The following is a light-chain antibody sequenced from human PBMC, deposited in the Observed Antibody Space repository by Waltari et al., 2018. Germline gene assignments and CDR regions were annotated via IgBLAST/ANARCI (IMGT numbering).Light chain of an antibody. CDR2: KVS. CDR1: KSLVHSDRNTY. V-gene: IGKV2-30*02. J-gene: IGKJ5*01. Sequence: DVVMTQSPLSLPVTLGQPASISCRSSKSLVHSDRNTYFNWFQHRPGQSPRRLIYKVSNRDSGVPARFSGSGSGTDFTLKISRVEAEDVGVYYCMQGTHWPPITFGQGTRLEIK. CDR3: MQGTHWPPIT.